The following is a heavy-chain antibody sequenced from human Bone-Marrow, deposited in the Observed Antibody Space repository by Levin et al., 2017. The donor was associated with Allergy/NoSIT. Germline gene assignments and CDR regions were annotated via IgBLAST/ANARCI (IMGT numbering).Heavy chain of an antibody. V-gene: IGHV3-9*01. CDR3: AKARDGTNYVAFDY. CDR1: GFTFDAYA. D-gene: IGHD5-24*01. J-gene: IGHJ4*02. CDR2: INWNSGKI. Sequence: GGSLRLSCAASGFTFDAYAMHWVRQTPGRGLEWVSGINWNSGKIEYADSVKGRFTISRDNGKKSLYLQMNNLRVEDTALYYCAKARDGTNYVAFDYWGQGALVTVSS.